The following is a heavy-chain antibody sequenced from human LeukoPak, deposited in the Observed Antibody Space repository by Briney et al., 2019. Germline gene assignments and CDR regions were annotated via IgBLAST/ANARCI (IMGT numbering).Heavy chain of an antibody. CDR3: ARDMDIVVVPAAIGY. J-gene: IGHJ4*02. CDR1: GGSFSGYY. CDR2: IYHSGST. Sequence: PSETLSLTCAVYGGSFSGYYWGWIRQPPGKGLEWIGSIYHSGSTYYNPSLKSRVTISVDTSKNQFSLKLSSVTAADTAVYYCARDMDIVVVPAAIGYWGQGTLATVSS. D-gene: IGHD2-2*03. V-gene: IGHV4-38-2*02.